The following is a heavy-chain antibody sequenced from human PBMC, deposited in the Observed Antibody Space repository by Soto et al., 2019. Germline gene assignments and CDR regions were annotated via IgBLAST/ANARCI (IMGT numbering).Heavy chain of an antibody. J-gene: IGHJ5*02. CDR3: ATMGYSSSWYDRLGFDP. CDR1: GGSLSSHY. Sequence: SETLSLTCTVSGGSLSSHYWSWIRQPPGKGLEWIGYIYYSGSTNYNPSLKSRVTISVDTSKNQFSLKLSSVTAADTAVYYCATMGYSSSWYDRLGFDPWGQGTLVTVSS. D-gene: IGHD6-13*01. CDR2: IYYSGST. V-gene: IGHV4-59*11.